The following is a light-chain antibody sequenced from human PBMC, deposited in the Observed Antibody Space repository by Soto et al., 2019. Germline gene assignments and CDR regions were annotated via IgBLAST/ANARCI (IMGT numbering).Light chain of an antibody. CDR1: QSVSSN. J-gene: IGKJ1*01. CDR2: GAS. V-gene: IGKV3-15*01. CDR3: QQYNNWPRT. Sequence: EIVMTQSPATLSVSPGERATLSCRASQSVSSNLAWYQQKPGQAPRLLIYGASTRATGIPGRFSGSGSGTEFTLTISSLQSEDFSVYYCQQYNNWPRTVGKGTKVQIK.